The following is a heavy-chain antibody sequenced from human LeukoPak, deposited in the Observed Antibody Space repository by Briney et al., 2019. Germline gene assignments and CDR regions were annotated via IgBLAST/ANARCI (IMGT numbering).Heavy chain of an antibody. V-gene: IGHV3-23*01. CDR3: AKRGVIIRVFLVGYHKEAYYFDS. CDR2: VSDSGGRT. CDR1: GFTFSDYY. D-gene: IGHD3-10*01. J-gene: IGHJ4*02. Sequence: PGGSLRLSCAASGFTFSDYYMSWIRQAPGKGLEWVAGVSDSGGRTSYADSVKGRFTISRDNPKNTLYLQMNSLRAEDTAVYFCAKRGVIIRVFLVGYHKEAYYFDSWGQGALVTVSS.